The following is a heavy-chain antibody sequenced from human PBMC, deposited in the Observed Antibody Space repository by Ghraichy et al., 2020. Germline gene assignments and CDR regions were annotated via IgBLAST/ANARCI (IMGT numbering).Heavy chain of an antibody. CDR1: GGSISSYY. CDR2: IYYSGST. CDR3: ARGGGEDFWSGYPFDY. D-gene: IGHD3-3*01. J-gene: IGHJ4*02. Sequence: SETLSLTCTVSGGSISSYYWSWIRQPPGKGLEWIGYIYYSGSTNYNPSLKSRVTISVDTSKNQFSLKLSSVTAADTAVYYCARGGGEDFWSGYPFDYWGQGTLVTVSS. V-gene: IGHV4-59*01.